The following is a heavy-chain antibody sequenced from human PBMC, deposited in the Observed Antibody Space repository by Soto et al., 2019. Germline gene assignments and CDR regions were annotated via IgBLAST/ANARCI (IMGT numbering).Heavy chain of an antibody. CDR3: AHRRTTDLNDY. D-gene: IGHD1-7*01. CDR1: G. J-gene: IGHJ4*01. Sequence: GVGWIRQHPRKALEWLALIYWDDDSRYSPSLKSTLPITKDTSKNQVVLTMTNMGPLDIATYYAAHRRTTDLNDYFGHGTAVSVSP. CDR2: IYWDDDS. V-gene: IGHV2-5*02.